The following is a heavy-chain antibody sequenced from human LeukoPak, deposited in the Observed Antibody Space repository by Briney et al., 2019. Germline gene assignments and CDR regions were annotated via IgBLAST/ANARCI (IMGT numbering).Heavy chain of an antibody. CDR2: INPSGGST. V-gene: IGHV1-46*01. J-gene: IGHJ6*03. CDR1: GYTFTSYY. CDR3: AAKVELPGYYYYYMDV. Sequence: GASVKVSCKASGYTFTSYYTHWVRQAPGQGLEWMGIINPSGGSTSYAQKFQGRVTMTRDMSTSTVYMELSSLRSEDTAVYYCAAKVELPGYYYYYMDVWGKGTTVTVSS. D-gene: IGHD1-7*01.